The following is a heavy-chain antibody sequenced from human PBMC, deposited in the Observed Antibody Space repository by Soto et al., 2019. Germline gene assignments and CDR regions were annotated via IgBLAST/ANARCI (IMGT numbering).Heavy chain of an antibody. CDR1: GGSFSGYY. CDR3: ARGVVVVPAANFYYYYYMDV. V-gene: IGHV4-34*01. Sequence: PSDTLSLTCAVYGGSFSGYYWSWIRQPPGKGLEWIGEINHSGSTNYNPSLKSRVTISVDTSKNQFSLKLSSVTAADTAVYYCARGVVVVPAANFYYYYYMDVWGKGTTVTVSS. D-gene: IGHD2-2*01. CDR2: INHSGST. J-gene: IGHJ6*03.